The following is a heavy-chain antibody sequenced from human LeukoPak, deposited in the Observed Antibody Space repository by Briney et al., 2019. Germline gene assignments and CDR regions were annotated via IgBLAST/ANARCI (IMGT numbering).Heavy chain of an antibody. D-gene: IGHD3-3*01. V-gene: IGHV4-59*01. J-gene: IGHJ5*02. CDR1: GGSISSYY. CDR2: IYYSGST. Sequence: PSETLSLTCTVSGGSISSYYWSWIRQPPGKGLEWIGYIYYSGSTNYNPSLKSRVTISVDTSKSQFSLKLSSVTAADTAVYYCARQFTIRGWFDPWGQGTLVTVSS. CDR3: ARQFTIRGWFDP.